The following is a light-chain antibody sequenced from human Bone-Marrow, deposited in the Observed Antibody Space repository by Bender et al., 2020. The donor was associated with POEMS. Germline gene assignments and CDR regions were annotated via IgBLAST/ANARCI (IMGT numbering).Light chain of an antibody. V-gene: IGLV1-47*01. CDR1: SSNIGSNF. Sequence: QSMLTQPPSASGTPGQRVTMSCSGSSSNIGSNFVYWYQQFPGTAPKLLIYRNDQRPSGVPDRLSGSKSGTSASLAISGLRSDDEADYYCCSFAGGSTLWVFGGGTKVTVL. CDR2: RND. J-gene: IGLJ3*02. CDR3: CSFAGGSTLWV.